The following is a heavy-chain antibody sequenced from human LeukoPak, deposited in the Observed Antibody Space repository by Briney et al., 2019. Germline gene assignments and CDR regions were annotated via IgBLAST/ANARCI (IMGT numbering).Heavy chain of an antibody. D-gene: IGHD6-13*01. J-gene: IGHJ3*01. CDR2: ISTYNVNT. V-gene: IGHV1-18*04. CDR3: ARISSSNWYNERGAFDV. Sequence: ASVKVSCKASGYTFTNHGITWVRQAPGQGLEWMGWISTYNVNTNYAQKLQGRVTMTTDTSTSTAYMELRSLRSDDTAVYYCARISSSNWYNERGAFDVWGQGTMVTVSS. CDR1: GYTFTNHG.